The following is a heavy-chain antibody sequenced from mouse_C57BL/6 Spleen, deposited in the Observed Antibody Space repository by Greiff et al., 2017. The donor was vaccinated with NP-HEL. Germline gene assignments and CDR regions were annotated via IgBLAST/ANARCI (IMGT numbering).Heavy chain of an antibody. CDR2: IYPGSGNT. J-gene: IGHJ3*01. V-gene: IGHV1-66*01. CDR3: ARSELSSNSWFAY. CDR1: GYSFTSYY. D-gene: IGHD2-5*01. Sequence: VKLVESGPELVKPGASVKISCKASGYSFTSYYIHWVKQRPGQGLEWIGWIYPGSGNTKYNEKFKGKATLTADTSSSTAYMQLSSLTSEDSAVYYCARSELSSNSWFAYWGQGTLVTVSA.